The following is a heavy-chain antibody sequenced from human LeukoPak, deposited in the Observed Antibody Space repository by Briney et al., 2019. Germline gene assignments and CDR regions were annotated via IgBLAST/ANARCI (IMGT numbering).Heavy chain of an antibody. CDR1: GDSIGSYF. D-gene: IGHD1-26*01. Sequence: PSETLSLTCTVSGDSIGSYFWSWIRQPPGKGLEWIGYNGGSTNYNPSLKSRVTILLDRSKNQFSLKLSSVTAADTAIYYCARGRGYGGNYLRSFDIWGQGTMVTVS. CDR3: ARGRGYGGNYLRSFDI. J-gene: IGHJ3*02. CDR2: NGGST. V-gene: IGHV4-59*08.